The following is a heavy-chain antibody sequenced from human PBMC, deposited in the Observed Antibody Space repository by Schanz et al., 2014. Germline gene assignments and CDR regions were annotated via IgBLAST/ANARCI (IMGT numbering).Heavy chain of an antibody. CDR3: ANNWNLDY. V-gene: IGHV3-33*08. Sequence: VQLMESGGGLVKPGGSLRLSCVASGFAFSSFAMTWVRQAPGKGLEWVAVIWYDGSNKYYADSVKGRFTISRDNSKNTLFLQMNSLRAEDTAVYYCANNWNLDYWGQGTLVTVSS. J-gene: IGHJ4*02. CDR2: IWYDGSNK. CDR1: GFAFSSFA. D-gene: IGHD1-20*01.